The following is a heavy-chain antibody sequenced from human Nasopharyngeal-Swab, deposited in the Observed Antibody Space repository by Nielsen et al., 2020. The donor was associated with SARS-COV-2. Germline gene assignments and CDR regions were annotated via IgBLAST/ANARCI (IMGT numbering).Heavy chain of an antibody. J-gene: IGHJ5*02. D-gene: IGHD2-2*01. Sequence: GGSLRLSCAASGFTFSSYAMSWVRQAPGKGLEWVSAISGSGGSTYYADSVKGRFTISRDNSKNTLYLQMNSLRAEDTAVYYCAKKGIVVVPAAGGLDPWGQGTLGTVSS. CDR1: GFTFSSYA. CDR3: AKKGIVVVPAAGGLDP. CDR2: ISGSGGST. V-gene: IGHV3-23*01.